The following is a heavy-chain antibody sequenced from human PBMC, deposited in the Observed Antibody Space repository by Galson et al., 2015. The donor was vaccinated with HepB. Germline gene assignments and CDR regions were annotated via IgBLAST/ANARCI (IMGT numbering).Heavy chain of an antibody. D-gene: IGHD6-19*01. V-gene: IGHV3-7*01. CDR3: AGSGWSYDY. CDR1: GFTFSSYW. J-gene: IGHJ4*02. Sequence: SGFTFSSYWMSWVRQAPGKGLEWVANIKQDGSEKYYVDSVKGRFTISRDNAKNSLYLQMNSLRAEDTAVYYCAGSGWSYDYWGQGTLVTVSS. CDR2: IKQDGSEK.